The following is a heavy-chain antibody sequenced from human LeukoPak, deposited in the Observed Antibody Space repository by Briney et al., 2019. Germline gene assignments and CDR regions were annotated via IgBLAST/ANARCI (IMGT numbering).Heavy chain of an antibody. V-gene: IGHV4-59*01. D-gene: IGHD2-21*02. CDR3: AREAGDRGYYYYGMGV. J-gene: IGHJ6*02. CDR2: IYYSGST. CDR1: GDSIRSYY. Sequence: PSETLSLTCTVSGDSIRSYYWSWIRQPPGKGLEWIGYIYYSGSTNYNPSLKSRVTISVDTSKNQFSLKLSSVTAADTAVYYCAREAGDRGYYYYGMGVWGQGTTVTVSS.